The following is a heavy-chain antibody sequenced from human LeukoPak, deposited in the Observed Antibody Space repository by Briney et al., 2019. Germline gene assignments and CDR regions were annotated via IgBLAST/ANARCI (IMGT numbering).Heavy chain of an antibody. J-gene: IGHJ3*02. CDR3: ARAAVVTPGAFDI. Sequence: GASVKVSCKASGYTFTSYGINWVRQAPGQGLEWMGWISADNGNTKYAQKIQGRVTMTTDTSTSTAYMELRSLRSDDTAVYYCARAAVVTPGAFDIWGQGTMVTVSS. CDR1: GYTFTSYG. V-gene: IGHV1-18*01. D-gene: IGHD3-22*01. CDR2: ISADNGNT.